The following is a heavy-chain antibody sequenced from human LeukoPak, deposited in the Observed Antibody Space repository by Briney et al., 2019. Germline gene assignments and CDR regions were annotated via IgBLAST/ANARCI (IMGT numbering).Heavy chain of an antibody. CDR3: ARGAVDSGYGDIDY. CDR2: INPSGGST. D-gene: IGHD5-12*01. V-gene: IGHV1-46*01. J-gene: IGHJ4*02. Sequence: GASVKVSCKASGYTFTSYDINWVRQATGQGLEWMGIINPSGGSTSYAQKFQGRVTMTRDTSTSTVYMDLSSLRSEDTAVYYCARGAVDSGYGDIDYWGQGTLVTVSS. CDR1: GYTFTSYD.